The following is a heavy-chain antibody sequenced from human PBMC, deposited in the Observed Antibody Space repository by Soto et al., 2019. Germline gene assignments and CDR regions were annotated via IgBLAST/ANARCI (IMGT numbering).Heavy chain of an antibody. CDR1: GFTFSSYS. V-gene: IGHV3-21*01. CDR3: AREGHPSDIVVVPAAIYYYYYMDV. D-gene: IGHD2-2*01. CDR2: ISSSSSYI. J-gene: IGHJ6*03. Sequence: GGSLRLSCAASGFTFSSYSMNWVRQAPGKGLEWVSSISSSSSYIYYADSVKGRFTISRDNAKNSLYLQMNSLRAEDTAVYYCAREGHPSDIVVVPAAIYYYYYMDVWGKGTTVTVSS.